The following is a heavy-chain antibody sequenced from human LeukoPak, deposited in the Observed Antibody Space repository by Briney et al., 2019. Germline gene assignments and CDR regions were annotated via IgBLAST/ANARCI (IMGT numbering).Heavy chain of an antibody. CDR2: INHSGST. J-gene: IGHJ6*03. CDR1: GGSFSGYY. D-gene: IGHD6-19*01. CDR3: ARGWNSSGWYRYYYYMDV. V-gene: IGHV4-34*01. Sequence: PSETLSLTCAVYGGSFSGYYWSWIRQPPGKGREWIGEINHSGSTNYNPSLKSRVTISVDTSKNQFSLKLSSVTAADTAVYYCARGWNSSGWYRYYYYMDVWGKGTTVTVSS.